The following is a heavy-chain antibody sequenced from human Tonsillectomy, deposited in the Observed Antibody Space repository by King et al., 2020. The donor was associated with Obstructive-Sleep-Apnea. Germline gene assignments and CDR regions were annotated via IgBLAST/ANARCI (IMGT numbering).Heavy chain of an antibody. V-gene: IGHV3-64D*06. CDR1: GFTFSSYD. J-gene: IGHJ4*02. Sequence: VQLVESGGGLVQPGGSLRLSCSASGFTFSSYDMHWVRQTPGKGLEYISTISINGGTTYYAGSVNGRFTISRDNSKNTLYLHMTNLIPEETAVYYGVKEGNYYGSGSYGGNWGQGTLVTVSS. D-gene: IGHD3-10*01. CDR2: ISINGGTT. CDR3: VKEGNYYGSGSYGGN.